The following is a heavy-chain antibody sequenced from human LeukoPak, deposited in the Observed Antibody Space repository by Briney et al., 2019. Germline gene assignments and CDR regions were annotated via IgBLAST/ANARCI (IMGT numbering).Heavy chain of an antibody. J-gene: IGHJ4*02. CDR3: ARGYPGYSSGWLDY. CDR2: IIPILGIA. Sequence: SVKVSCKASGGXFSSYAISWVRQAPGQGLEWMGRIIPILGIANYAQKFQGRVTITADKSTSTAYMELSSLRSEDTAVYYCARGYPGYSSGWLDYWGQGTLVTVSS. CDR1: GGXFSSYA. V-gene: IGHV1-69*04. D-gene: IGHD6-19*01.